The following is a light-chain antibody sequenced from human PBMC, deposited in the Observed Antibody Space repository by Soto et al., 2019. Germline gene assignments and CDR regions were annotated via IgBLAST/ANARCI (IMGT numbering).Light chain of an antibody. CDR1: SSDVGGYNY. V-gene: IGLV2-14*01. CDR2: DVS. Sequence: QSALTQPASVSGSPGQSITISCTGTSSDVGGYNYVSWYQQHPGKAPKLMIYDVSNRPSGVSNRFSGSKSGNTASLTISGLQAEDEADYYCSSYPSSICFGTGTKVTVL. J-gene: IGLJ1*01. CDR3: SSYPSSIC.